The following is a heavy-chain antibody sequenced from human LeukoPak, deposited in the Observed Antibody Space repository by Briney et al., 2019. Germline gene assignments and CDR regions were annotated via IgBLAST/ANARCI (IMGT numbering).Heavy chain of an antibody. CDR1: GGPISDRNYY. Sequence: AEALSLTCTVSGGPISDRNYYWGWIRQPPGKGLEWIGSIFYSGTNYYNPSLKTRVTMSEDMSQNQFFLKLSSVTAADTAVYYCARRVNSSGWYFGYWGQGILVTVSS. V-gene: IGHV4-39*01. CDR2: IFYSGTN. CDR3: ARRVNSSGWYFGY. D-gene: IGHD3-22*01. J-gene: IGHJ4*02.